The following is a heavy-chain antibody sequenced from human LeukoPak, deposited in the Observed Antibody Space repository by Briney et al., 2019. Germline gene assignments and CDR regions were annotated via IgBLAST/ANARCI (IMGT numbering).Heavy chain of an antibody. Sequence: ASVKVSCKVSGYTLTELSMHWVRQAPGKGLEWMGGFDPEDGETIYAQKFQGRVTMTEDTSTDTAYMELSSLRSEDTAVYYCATVGCLWRYYYYYMDVWGKGTTVTVSS. CDR2: FDPEDGET. CDR1: GYTLTELS. V-gene: IGHV1-24*01. J-gene: IGHJ6*03. D-gene: IGHD3-16*01. CDR3: ATVGCLWRYYYYYMDV.